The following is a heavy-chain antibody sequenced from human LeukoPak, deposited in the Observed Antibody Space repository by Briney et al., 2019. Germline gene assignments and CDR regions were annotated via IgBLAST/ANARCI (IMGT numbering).Heavy chain of an antibody. CDR2: ISYDGSNK. Sequence: GGSLRLSCAASGFTFSSYGMHWVRQAPGKGLEWVAVISYDGSNKYYADSVKGRFTISRDNSKNTLYLQMNSLRAEDTAVYYCAKPRGTGTTWGRLYFDYWGQGTLVAVSS. CDR3: AKPRGTGTTWGRLYFDY. J-gene: IGHJ4*02. CDR1: GFTFSSYG. V-gene: IGHV3-30*18. D-gene: IGHD1-1*01.